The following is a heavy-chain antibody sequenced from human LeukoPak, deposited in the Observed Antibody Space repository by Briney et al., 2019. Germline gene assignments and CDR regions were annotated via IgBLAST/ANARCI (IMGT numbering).Heavy chain of an antibody. Sequence: SVKVSCKASGGTFSSYAISWVRQAPGQGLEWMGGIIPIFGTANYAQKLQGRVTMTTDTSTSTAYMELRSLRSDDTAVYYCARVSYGSGSYYRNDYWGQGTLVTVSS. CDR1: GGTFSSYA. D-gene: IGHD3-10*01. CDR2: IIPIFGTA. V-gene: IGHV1-69*05. J-gene: IGHJ4*02. CDR3: ARVSYGSGSYYRNDY.